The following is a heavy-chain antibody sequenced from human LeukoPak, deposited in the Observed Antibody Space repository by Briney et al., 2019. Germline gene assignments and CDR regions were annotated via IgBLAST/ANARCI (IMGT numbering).Heavy chain of an antibody. CDR1: GGSISSYY. CDR2: IYYSGST. V-gene: IGHV4-59*01. CDR3: ARETYYYGSGSYYNGFAFDI. Sequence: SETLSLTCTVSGGSISSYYWSWIRQPPGKGLEWIGYIYYSGSTNYNPSLKSRVTISVDTSKNQFSLKLSSVTAADTAVYYCARETYYYGSGSYYNGFAFDIWGQGTMVTVSS. D-gene: IGHD3-10*01. J-gene: IGHJ3*02.